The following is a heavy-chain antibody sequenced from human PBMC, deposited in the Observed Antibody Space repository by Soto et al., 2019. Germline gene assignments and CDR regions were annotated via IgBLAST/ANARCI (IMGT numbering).Heavy chain of an antibody. J-gene: IGHJ4*02. CDR3: TRGPRTAGY. CDR1: GFTFSGSA. CDR2: IRSKTNNYAT. Sequence: PWGSLRLSCAASGFTFSGSAMHWVRQASGKGLEWVGRIRSKTNNYATSYAASVKGRFTISRDDSKSIAYLQMNSLKTDDTAVYYCTRGPRTAGYWGQGTLVTVSS. D-gene: IGHD6-13*01. V-gene: IGHV3-73*01.